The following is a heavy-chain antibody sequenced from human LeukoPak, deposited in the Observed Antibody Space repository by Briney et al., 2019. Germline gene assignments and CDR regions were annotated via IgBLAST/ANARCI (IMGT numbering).Heavy chain of an antibody. CDR2: ISSSSSTI. D-gene: IGHD3-22*01. J-gene: IGHJ6*02. CDR1: GFTFSSYS. V-gene: IGHV3-48*02. Sequence: GGSLRLSCAASGFTFSSYSMDWVRQAPGKGLEWVSYISSSSSTIYYADSVKGRFTISRDNAKNSLYLQMNSLRDEDTAVYYCARIGYYDSSGYYSVRYYYGMDVWGQGTTVTVSS. CDR3: ARIGYYDSSGYYSVRYYYGMDV.